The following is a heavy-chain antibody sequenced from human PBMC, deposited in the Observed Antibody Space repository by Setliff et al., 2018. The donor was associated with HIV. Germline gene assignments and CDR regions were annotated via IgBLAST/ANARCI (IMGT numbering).Heavy chain of an antibody. CDR1: GGSLSGYY. CDR3: ARGLSFYDPGGFDY. D-gene: IGHD3-22*01. Sequence: PSETLSLTCAVYGGSLSGYYWSWIRQPAGKGLEWIGRFYTSGSTNYNPSLKSRVTISLDTSRNQFSLKLGSVTAADTAVYYCARGLSFYDPGGFDYWGQGTLVTVSS. J-gene: IGHJ4*02. V-gene: IGHV4-59*10. CDR2: FYTSGST.